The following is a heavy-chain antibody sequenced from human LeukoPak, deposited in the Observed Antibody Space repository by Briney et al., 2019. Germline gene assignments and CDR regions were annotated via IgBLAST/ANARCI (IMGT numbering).Heavy chain of an antibody. Sequence: GGSLRLSCAASALSIDDYGMSWVRQAPGKGLDWISGIDWSGGAISYSDSVKGRFTISRDNTKNSLYLQMTSLRVDDTAVYYCARDLSASWYSLAYWGQGTLVTVSS. J-gene: IGHJ4*02. V-gene: IGHV3-20*04. CDR2: IDWSGGAI. CDR3: ARDLSASWYSLAY. D-gene: IGHD6-13*01. CDR1: ALSIDDYG.